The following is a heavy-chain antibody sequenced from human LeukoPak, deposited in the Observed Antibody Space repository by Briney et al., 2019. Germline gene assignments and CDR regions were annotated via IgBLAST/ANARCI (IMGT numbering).Heavy chain of an antibody. CDR3: AKGSAVAAPFDY. CDR1: GFTFSSYG. D-gene: IGHD2-15*01. CDR2: IRYDGSNK. Sequence: GGSVRLSCAASGFTFSSYGMHWVRQAPGKGLEWVAFIRYDGSNKYYADSVKGRFTISRDNSKNTLYLQMNSLRAEDTAVYYCAKGSAVAAPFDYWGQGTLVTVSS. V-gene: IGHV3-30*02. J-gene: IGHJ4*02.